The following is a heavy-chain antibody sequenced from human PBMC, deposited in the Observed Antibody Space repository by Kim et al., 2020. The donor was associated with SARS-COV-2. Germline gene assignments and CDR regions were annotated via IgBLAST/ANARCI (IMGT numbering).Heavy chain of an antibody. CDR3: ARRDSTNWYFDY. CDR2: IYNSGST. J-gene: IGHJ4*02. Sequence: SETLSLTCTVSGGSINTYYWSWIRQPPSKGLEWIGYIYNSGSTDYNPSLKSRVTISADTSKKQLSLKLSSVTAADTAVYYCARRDSTNWYFDYRGLGTLVTVSS. V-gene: IGHV4-59*08. D-gene: IGHD7-27*01. CDR1: GGSINTYY.